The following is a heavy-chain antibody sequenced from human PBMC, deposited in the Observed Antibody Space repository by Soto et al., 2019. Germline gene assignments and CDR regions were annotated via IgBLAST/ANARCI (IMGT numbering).Heavy chain of an antibody. V-gene: IGHV1-69*12. Sequence: QVQLVQSGAVVKKPGSSVKVSCKASGGTFSSYAISWVRQAPGQGLEWMGGIIPIFGTANYAQKFQGRVTITADESTSTAYMELSSLRSEDTAVYYWARRANWGLSAQLGPPFAYWGQGTLVTVSS. J-gene: IGHJ4*02. CDR3: ARRANWGLSAQLGPPFAY. CDR2: IIPIFGTA. D-gene: IGHD7-27*01. CDR1: GGTFSSYA.